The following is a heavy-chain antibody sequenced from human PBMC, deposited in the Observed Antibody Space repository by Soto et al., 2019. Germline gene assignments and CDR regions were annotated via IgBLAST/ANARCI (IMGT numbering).Heavy chain of an antibody. V-gene: IGHV3-23*01. CDR3: ANSLSPSGTNWHSHVDH. J-gene: IGHJ4*02. D-gene: IGHD1-7*01. CDR2: ISSRGDST. CDR1: GFTFNNYA. Sequence: EVQLFESGGGLVQPGGSLRLSCAASGFTFNNYAMSWVRQAPGKGLEWVSAISSRGDSTYYADSARGRFTISRDNSKNTLYLQMRSLRVEDTAVYYCANSLSPSGTNWHSHVDHRGQGTLVTGSS.